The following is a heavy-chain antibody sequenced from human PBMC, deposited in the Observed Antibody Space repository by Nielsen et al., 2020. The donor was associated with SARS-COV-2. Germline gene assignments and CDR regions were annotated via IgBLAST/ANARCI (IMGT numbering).Heavy chain of an antibody. CDR3: ARDPSPPYDYSIPYYGMDV. CDR2: ISAYNGNT. D-gene: IGHD4-11*01. CDR1: GYTFTSYG. J-gene: IGHJ6*02. Sequence: ASVKVSCKASGYTFTSYGISWVRQAPGQGLEWMGWISAYNGNTNYAQKLQGRVTMTTDTSTSTAYMELRSLRSDDTAVYYCARDPSPPYDYSIPYYGMDVWGQGTTVTVSS. V-gene: IGHV1-18*01.